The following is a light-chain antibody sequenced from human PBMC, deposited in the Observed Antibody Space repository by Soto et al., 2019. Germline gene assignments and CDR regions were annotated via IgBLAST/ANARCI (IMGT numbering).Light chain of an antibody. V-gene: IGLV2-11*01. CDR2: DVT. Sequence: QSALTQPRSVSGSPGQSVTISCTGTSSNVGGYNYVSWYQQHPGKVPKLLIYDVTKRPSGVPDRFSGSKSGNTASLTISGLQAEDEADYYCQSYDSGLGVSYVFGTGTKVTVL. CDR1: SSNVGGYNY. CDR3: QSYDSGLGVSYV. J-gene: IGLJ1*01.